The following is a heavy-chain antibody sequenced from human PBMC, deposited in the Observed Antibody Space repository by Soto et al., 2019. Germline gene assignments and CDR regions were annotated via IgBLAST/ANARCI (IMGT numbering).Heavy chain of an antibody. Sequence: TLSLTCAVYGGSFSGYYWSWIRQPPGKGLEWIGEINHSGSTNYNPSLKSRVTISVDTSKNQFSLKLSSVTAADTAVYYCARVRFGVVSRSYGMDVWGQGTTVTVSS. D-gene: IGHD3-3*01. J-gene: IGHJ6*02. V-gene: IGHV4-34*01. CDR3: ARVRFGVVSRSYGMDV. CDR1: GGSFSGYY. CDR2: INHSGST.